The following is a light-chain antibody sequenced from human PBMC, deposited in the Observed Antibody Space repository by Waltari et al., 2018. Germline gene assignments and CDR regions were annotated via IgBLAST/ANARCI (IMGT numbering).Light chain of an antibody. CDR3: SSYAGSNNLV. V-gene: IGLV2-8*01. CDR1: SSDVGDYDY. J-gene: IGLJ1*01. CDR2: NVS. Sequence: QSALTQPPSASGSLGQSVTISCTGTSSDVGDYDYVSWFQQHHGKAPKLLIYNVSKRPSGVPDLLNGSKSGNTASLTVSGLQAEDEADYYCSSYAGSNNLVFGSGTKVTVL.